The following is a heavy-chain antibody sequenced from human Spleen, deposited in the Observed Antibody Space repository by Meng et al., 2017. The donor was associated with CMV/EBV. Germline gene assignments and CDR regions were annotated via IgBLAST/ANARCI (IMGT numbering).Heavy chain of an antibody. V-gene: IGHV3-30*02. CDR1: GFTFSSYG. CDR2: IRYDGSNK. Sequence: GGSLRLSCAASGFTFSSYGMHWVRQAPGKGLEWVAFIRYDGSNKYYADSVKGRFTISRDNSKNTLYLQMNSLRAEDTAVYYCARGLELRGWFDPWGQGTLVTVSS. D-gene: IGHD1-7*01. CDR3: ARGLELRGWFDP. J-gene: IGHJ5*02.